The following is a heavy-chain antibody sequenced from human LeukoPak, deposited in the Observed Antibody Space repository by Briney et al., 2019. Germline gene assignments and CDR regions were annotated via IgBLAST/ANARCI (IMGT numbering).Heavy chain of an antibody. D-gene: IGHD6-6*01. V-gene: IGHV4-39*01. CDR2: IYYSGST. CDR1: GGSISSSSYY. J-gene: IGHJ6*03. Sequence: SETLSFTCTVSGGSISSSSYYWGWIRQPPGKGLEWIGSIYYSGSTYYNPSLKSRVTISVDTSKNQFSLKLSSVTAADTAVYYCARLQLFPREYYYMDVWGKGTTVTVSS. CDR3: ARLQLFPREYYYMDV.